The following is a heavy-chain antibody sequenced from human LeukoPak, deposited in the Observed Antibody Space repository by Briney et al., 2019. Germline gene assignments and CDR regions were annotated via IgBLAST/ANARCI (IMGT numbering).Heavy chain of an antibody. J-gene: IGHJ4*02. CDR3: ARELVTSSY. CDR2: ISSSSSSI. D-gene: IGHD4-23*01. Sequence: GGSLRLSCAASGFTFSTYSMNWVRQAPGKGLEWVSSISSSSSSIYYADSVKGRFTISRDSAKDSLYLQMNSLRAEDTAVYYCARELVTSSYWGQGTLVTVSS. V-gene: IGHV3-21*01. CDR1: GFTFSTYS.